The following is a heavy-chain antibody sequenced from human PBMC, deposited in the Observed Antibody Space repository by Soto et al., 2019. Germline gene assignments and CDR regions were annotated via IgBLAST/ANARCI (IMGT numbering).Heavy chain of an antibody. CDR1: GGSFSGYY. V-gene: IGHV4-34*01. Sequence: SETLSLTCAVYGGSFSGYYWSWIRQPPGKGLEWIGEINHSGSTNYNPSLKSRVTISVDTSKNQFSLKLSSVTAADTAVYYCARTVSDSSGYYSREHYFDYWGQGTLVTVSS. D-gene: IGHD3-22*01. J-gene: IGHJ4*02. CDR2: INHSGST. CDR3: ARTVSDSSGYYSREHYFDY.